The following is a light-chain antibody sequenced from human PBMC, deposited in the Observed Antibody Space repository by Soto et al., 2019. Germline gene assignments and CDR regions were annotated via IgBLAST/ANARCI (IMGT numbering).Light chain of an antibody. J-gene: IGKJ1*01. CDR2: GAS. Sequence: AIQLTQSPSSLSASVGDRVTITCRASQGIAKDLGWYQQKPGKAPRLLIFGASFLQSGVPSRFSDSGSGTDFPLTINGLQPEDFATSYCLQNYYSFRTFGQGTKVEIK. V-gene: IGKV1-6*01. CDR1: QGIAKD. CDR3: LQNYYSFRT.